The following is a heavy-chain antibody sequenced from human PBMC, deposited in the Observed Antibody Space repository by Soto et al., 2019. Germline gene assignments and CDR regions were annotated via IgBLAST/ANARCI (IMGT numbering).Heavy chain of an antibody. Sequence: GGSLRLSCAASGFTFSSYAMSWVRQAPGKGLEWVSAISGSGGSRYYADSVKGRFTISRDNSTNTLYLQMNSLRAEDTDVYYCAKVERTDDYIWGSYRPLYFDYWGQGTLVTVSS. CDR3: AKVERTDDYIWGSYRPLYFDY. V-gene: IGHV3-23*01. CDR2: ISGSGGSR. D-gene: IGHD3-16*02. CDR1: GFTFSSYA. J-gene: IGHJ4*02.